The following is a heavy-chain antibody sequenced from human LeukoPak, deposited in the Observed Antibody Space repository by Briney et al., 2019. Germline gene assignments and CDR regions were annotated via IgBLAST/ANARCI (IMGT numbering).Heavy chain of an antibody. CDR1: GFTFTSYA. Sequence: GGSLRLSCAASGFTFTSYAMSWVRQAPGKGLEWVSAISGSGGSTYYADSVKGRLTISRDNSKNTLYLQMNSQRAEDTAVYYCAKTPYYDSSGYYFDYWGQGTLVTVSS. D-gene: IGHD3-22*01. J-gene: IGHJ4*02. V-gene: IGHV3-23*01. CDR3: AKTPYYDSSGYYFDY. CDR2: ISGSGGST.